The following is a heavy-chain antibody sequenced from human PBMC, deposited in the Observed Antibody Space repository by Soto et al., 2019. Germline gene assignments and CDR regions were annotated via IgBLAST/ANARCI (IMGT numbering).Heavy chain of an antibody. V-gene: IGHV4-39*01. Sequence: PSETLSLTCTVSGGSISSSSYYWGWIRQPPGKGLEWIGSIYYSGSTYYNPSLKSRVTISVDTSKIQFSLKLSSVTAADTAVYYCARTLSWFDPWGQGTLVTVSS. CDR3: ARTLSWFDP. CDR2: IYYSGST. CDR1: GGSISSSSYY. J-gene: IGHJ5*02.